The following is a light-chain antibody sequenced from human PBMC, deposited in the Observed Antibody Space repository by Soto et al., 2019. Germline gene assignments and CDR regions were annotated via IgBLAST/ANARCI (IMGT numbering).Light chain of an antibody. Sequence: DLQMTQSPSSLSASVGDRVTITCRASQSISSYLNWYQQKPGKAPKLLIYAASSLQSGVPSRFSRSGSGTDFTRTISILQPEEFATYYLQQSYSTSRTFGQGTPVEIK. J-gene: IGKJ1*01. V-gene: IGKV1-39*01. CDR2: AAS. CDR1: QSISSY. CDR3: QQSYSTSRT.